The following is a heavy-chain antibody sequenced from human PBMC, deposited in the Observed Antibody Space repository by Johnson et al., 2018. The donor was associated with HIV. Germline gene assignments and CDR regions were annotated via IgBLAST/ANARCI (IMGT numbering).Heavy chain of an antibody. Sequence: QMLLVESGGGLVKPGRSLRLSCAASGFTVSSYGMHWVRQAPGKGLEWVAVISYDGSNKYYADSVKGRFTISRDNSKNTLYLQMNSLRAEDTAVYYCAKDLFTEREDDVFDVWGQGTMVTVSS. CDR2: ISYDGSNK. CDR1: GFTVSSYG. CDR3: AKDLFTEREDDVFDV. V-gene: IGHV3-30*18. D-gene: IGHD1-26*01. J-gene: IGHJ3*01.